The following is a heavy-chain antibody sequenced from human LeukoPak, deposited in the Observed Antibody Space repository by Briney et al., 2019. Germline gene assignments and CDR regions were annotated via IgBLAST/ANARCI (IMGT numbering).Heavy chain of an antibody. J-gene: IGHJ4*02. CDR3: AREVGATTDY. CDR1: GGTFSSYA. Sequence: SVKVSCKASGGTFSSYAISWVRQAPGQGLEWMGGIIPIFGTANYAQKFQGRVTITADESASTAYMELRSLRSDDTAVYYCAREVGATTDYWGQGTLVTVSS. V-gene: IGHV1-69*13. D-gene: IGHD1-26*01. CDR2: IIPIFGTA.